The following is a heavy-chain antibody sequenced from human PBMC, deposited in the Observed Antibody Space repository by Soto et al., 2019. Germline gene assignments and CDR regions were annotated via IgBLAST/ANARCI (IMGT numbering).Heavy chain of an antibody. CDR2: ISSSSSYI. Sequence: EVQLVESGGGLVKPGGSLRLSCAASGFTFSSYSMNWVRQAPGKGLEWVSSISSSSSYIYYADSVKGRFTISRDNAKNSLYLQINSLRSEDTSVYYCARVQGPVLRYFDWSIDYWGQGTLVTVSS. D-gene: IGHD3-9*01. CDR3: ARVQGPVLRYFDWSIDY. J-gene: IGHJ4*02. CDR1: GFTFSSYS. V-gene: IGHV3-21*01.